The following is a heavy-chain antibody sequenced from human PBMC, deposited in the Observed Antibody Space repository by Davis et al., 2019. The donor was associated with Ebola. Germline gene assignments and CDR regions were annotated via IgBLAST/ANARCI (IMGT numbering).Heavy chain of an antibody. D-gene: IGHD5-18*01. CDR1: GGSFSGYY. CDR3: ARGPRGYSYGKLDY. J-gene: IGHJ4*02. V-gene: IGHV4-34*01. CDR2: INHSGST. Sequence: MPSETLSLTCVVYGGSFSGYYWSWIRQPPGKGLEWIGEINHSGSTNYNPSLKSRVTISVDTSKNQFSLKLSSVTAADTAVYYCARGPRGYSYGKLDYWGQGTLVTVSS.